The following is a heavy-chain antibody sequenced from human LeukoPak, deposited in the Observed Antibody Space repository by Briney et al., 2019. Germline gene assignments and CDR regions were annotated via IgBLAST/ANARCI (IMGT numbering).Heavy chain of an antibody. V-gene: IGHV3-21*01. D-gene: IGHD4-17*01. CDR3: ARPHEGGDYRHLDY. Sequence: GGSLRLSCAASGFTFSTYSMNWVRQAPGKGLEWVSSISSTSSHIYYADSVKGRFTISRDNAKNSVYLHMNSLRAEDTAVYYCARPHEGGDYRHLDYWGQGTLVTVSS. J-gene: IGHJ4*02. CDR2: ISSTSSHI. CDR1: GFTFSTYS.